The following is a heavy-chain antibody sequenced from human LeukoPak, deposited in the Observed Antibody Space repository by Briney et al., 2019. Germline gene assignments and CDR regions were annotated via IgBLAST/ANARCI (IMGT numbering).Heavy chain of an antibody. CDR2: INPNSGDT. V-gene: IGHV1-2*02. Sequence: ASLKVSCKASGYTFTGYYIHWVRQAPGQGLEWMGWINPNSGDTNYAQKFQGRVTMTRDTSISTAYMELSRLRSDDTAVYYCARDSKQRGYYDFWSGYYTPSDYWGQGTLVTVSS. D-gene: IGHD3-3*01. CDR3: ARDSKQRGYYDFWSGYYTPSDY. J-gene: IGHJ4*02. CDR1: GYTFTGYY.